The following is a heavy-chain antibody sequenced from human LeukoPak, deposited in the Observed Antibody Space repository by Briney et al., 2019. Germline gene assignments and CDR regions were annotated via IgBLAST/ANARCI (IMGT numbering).Heavy chain of an antibody. CDR2: IKEDGRDI. Sequence: HAGGSLRLSCAASQFSISYDWMHWVRQAPGKGLEWVASIKEDGRDIHYLGSVKGRFSISRDNAKNSLYLEMNTLRAEDTAVYYCVRGSGWFFGLWGQGSLVTVSS. D-gene: IGHD6-19*01. J-gene: IGHJ4*02. V-gene: IGHV3-7*01. CDR3: VRGSGWFFGL. CDR1: QFSISYDW.